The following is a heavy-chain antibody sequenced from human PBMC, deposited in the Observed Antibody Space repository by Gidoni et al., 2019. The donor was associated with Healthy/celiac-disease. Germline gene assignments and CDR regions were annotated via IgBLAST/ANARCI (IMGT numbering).Heavy chain of an antibody. CDR2: ISSSGSTI. D-gene: IGHD4-17*01. CDR3: ARSIVWRTTVTTPLDY. CDR1: GFTFSAYY. V-gene: IGHV3-11*01. J-gene: IGHJ4*02. Sequence: QVQLVDSGGGLVKPGGSLRLSCAASGFTFSAYYMSWIRQAPGKGLEWVSYISSSGSTIYYADSVKGRFTISRDNAKNSLYLQMNSLRAEDTAVYYCARSIVWRTTVTTPLDYWGQGTLVTVSS.